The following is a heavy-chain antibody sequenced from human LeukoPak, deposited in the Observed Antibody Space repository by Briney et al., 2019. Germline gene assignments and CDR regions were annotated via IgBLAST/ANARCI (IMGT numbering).Heavy chain of an antibody. CDR1: LESVTRSY. V-gene: IGHV4-59*08. D-gene: IGHD2-15*01. J-gene: IGHJ4*02. CDR3: ARLDCVVEGCYNH. CDR2: VSSDGTT. Sequence: SVTLSLTCLESLESVTRSYSNWIPQPPGTGLEWIGYVSSDGTTNYIAYLRSRLIMSVDTAKNDISLILTSVTAADTAIYYCARLDCVVEGCYNHWGRGTLVTVSS.